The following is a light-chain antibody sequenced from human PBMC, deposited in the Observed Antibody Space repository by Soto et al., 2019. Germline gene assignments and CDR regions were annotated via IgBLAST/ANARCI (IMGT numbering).Light chain of an antibody. CDR2: GAT. Sequence: EIVVTQSPGTLSLSPGERATLSCRASQRVSSSYLAWYQQKPGQAPRLLIYGATSRATGIPDRFSGSGSGTEFALAISRLEPEVIPVYYCQQYGSSPGYTFGQGTQLEI. CDR3: QQYGSSPGYT. J-gene: IGKJ2*01. CDR1: QRVSSSY. V-gene: IGKV3-20*01.